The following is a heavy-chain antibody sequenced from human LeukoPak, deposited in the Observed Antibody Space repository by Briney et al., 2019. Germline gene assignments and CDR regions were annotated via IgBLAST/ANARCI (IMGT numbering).Heavy chain of an antibody. CDR2: ISGSGGSSGGST. CDR1: GFTFSSYA. J-gene: IGHJ3*02. V-gene: IGHV3-23*01. Sequence: GGSLRLYCAASGFTFSSYAMSWVRQAPGKGLEWVSAISGSGGSSGGSTYYVDSVKGRFTISRDNSKDTLYLQMNSLRAEDTAIYYCAKDTGLLGVGATDSDAFDIWGQGTMVTVSS. CDR3: AKDTGLLGVGATDSDAFDI. D-gene: IGHD1-26*01.